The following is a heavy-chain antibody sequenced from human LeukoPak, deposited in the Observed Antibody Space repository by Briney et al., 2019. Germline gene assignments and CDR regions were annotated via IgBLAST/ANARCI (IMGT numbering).Heavy chain of an antibody. Sequence: GGSLRLSCVASGFTFGKYWMAWVRQAPGKGLEWLANIEQDGSEEYYLDSVRGRFTVSRDNAKNTLYLQMNSLRAEDTAVYYCSNGIYDRSYWGQGTQVAVSS. D-gene: IGHD2/OR15-2a*01. V-gene: IGHV3-7*01. CDR2: IEQDGSEE. J-gene: IGHJ4*02. CDR3: SNGIYDRSY. CDR1: GFTFGKYW.